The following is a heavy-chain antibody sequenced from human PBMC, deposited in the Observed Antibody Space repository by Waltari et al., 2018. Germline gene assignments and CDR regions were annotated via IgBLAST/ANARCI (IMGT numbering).Heavy chain of an antibody. J-gene: IGHJ2*01. V-gene: IGHV4-4*07. CDR1: GGSISSYY. Sequence: QVQLQESGPGLVKPSETLSLTCTVSGGSISSYYWSWIRQPAGKGLEWSGRIYTSGSTHYNPSLKSRVTMSVDTSKNQFSLKLSSVTAADTAVYYCARDHLAAADHWYFDLWGCGPLVTVSS. CDR3: ARDHLAAADHWYFDL. D-gene: IGHD6-13*01. CDR2: IYTSGST.